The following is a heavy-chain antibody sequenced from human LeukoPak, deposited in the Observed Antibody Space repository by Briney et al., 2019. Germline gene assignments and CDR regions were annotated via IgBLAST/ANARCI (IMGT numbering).Heavy chain of an antibody. CDR1: GYSFTSYW. V-gene: IGHV5-51*01. Sequence: GESLKISCKGSGYSFTSYWIGWVRQMPGKGLEWMGIIYPGDSDTRYSPSFQGQVTISADKSISTAYLQWSSLKASDTAMYYCAGHEVGATTGNAFDIWGQGTMVTVSS. CDR3: AGHEVGATTGNAFDI. D-gene: IGHD1-26*01. J-gene: IGHJ3*02. CDR2: IYPGDSDT.